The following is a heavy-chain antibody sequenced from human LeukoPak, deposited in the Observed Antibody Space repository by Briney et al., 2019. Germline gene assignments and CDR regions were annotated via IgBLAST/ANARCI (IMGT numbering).Heavy chain of an antibody. Sequence: GALRLSCAASGFTFSTFAMIWVRQPPGKGVEWVSSIFPSGGEIHYADSVRGRFTISRDNSKSTLSLQMNSLRAEDTAIYYCATYRQVLLPFESWGQGTLVTVSS. CDR3: ATYRQVLLPFES. V-gene: IGHV3-23*01. CDR1: GFTFSTFA. J-gene: IGHJ4*02. D-gene: IGHD2-8*02. CDR2: IFPSGGEI.